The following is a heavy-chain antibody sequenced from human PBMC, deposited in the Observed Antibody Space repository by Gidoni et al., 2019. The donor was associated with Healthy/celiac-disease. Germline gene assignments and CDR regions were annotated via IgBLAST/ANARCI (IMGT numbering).Heavy chain of an antibody. CDR1: GFTFDDYA. V-gene: IGHV3-9*01. J-gene: IGHJ4*02. Sequence: EVQLVESGGGLVQPGRSLRLSCAASGFTFDDYAMHWVRQAPGKGLEWVSGISWNSGSIGYADSVKGRFTISRDNAKNSLYLQMNSLRAEDTALYYCAKDIARGLAYCGGDCYYDYWGQGTLVTVSS. CDR2: ISWNSGSI. CDR3: AKDIARGLAYCGGDCYYDY. D-gene: IGHD2-21*02.